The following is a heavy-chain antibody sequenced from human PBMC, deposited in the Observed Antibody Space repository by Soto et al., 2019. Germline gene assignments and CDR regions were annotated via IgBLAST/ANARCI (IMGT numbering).Heavy chain of an antibody. D-gene: IGHD6-6*01. CDR1: GFTFSSYA. Sequence: HPGGSLRLSCAASGFTFSSYAMSWVRQAPGKGLEWVSAISGSGGSTYYADSVKGRFTISRDNSKNTLYLQMNSLRAEDTAVYYCAKDSNAPEWYSSSSGYDYWGQGTLVTVSS. J-gene: IGHJ4*02. V-gene: IGHV3-23*01. CDR3: AKDSNAPEWYSSSSGYDY. CDR2: ISGSGGST.